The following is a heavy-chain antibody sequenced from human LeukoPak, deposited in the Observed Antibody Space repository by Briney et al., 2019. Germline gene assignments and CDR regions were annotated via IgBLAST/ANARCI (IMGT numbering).Heavy chain of an antibody. V-gene: IGHV1-69*13. CDR3: ASLGGGSTVTTYLNY. D-gene: IGHD4-17*01. CDR1: GYTFTKYY. J-gene: IGHJ4*02. Sequence: SVKVSCKPSGYTFTKYYIHWVRQAPGQGLEWMGGIIPIFGTANYAQKFQGRVTITADESTSTAYMELSSLRSEDTAVYYCASLGGGSTVTTYLNYWGQGTLVTVSS. CDR2: IIPIFGTA.